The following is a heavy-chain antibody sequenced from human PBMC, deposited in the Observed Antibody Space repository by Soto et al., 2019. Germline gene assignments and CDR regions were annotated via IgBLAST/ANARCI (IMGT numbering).Heavy chain of an antibody. CDR3: ARHLAGTTSIHYYYYYMDV. J-gene: IGHJ6*03. V-gene: IGHV4-59*08. CDR2: IYYSGST. D-gene: IGHD4-17*01. Sequence: PSETLSLTCTVSGGSISSYYWSWIRQPPGKGLEWIGYIYYSGSTNYNPSLKSRVTISVDTSKNQFSLKLSSVTAADTAVYYCARHLAGTTSIHYYYYYMDVWGKATTVTVAS. CDR1: GGSISSYY.